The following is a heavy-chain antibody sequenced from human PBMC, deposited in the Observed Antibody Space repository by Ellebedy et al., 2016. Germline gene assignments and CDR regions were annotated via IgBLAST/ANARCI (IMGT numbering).Heavy chain of an antibody. CDR3: YYGHYSGF. CDR1: GFTFRNFF. V-gene: IGHV3-23*01. J-gene: IGHJ4*02. CDR2: ISGDGDNT. Sequence: ESLKISXVSSGFTFRNFFMSWVRQAPGRGLEWISTISGDGDNTFSADSVKGRFTISRDNSRYTLYLQMDSLTAADTAVYYCYYGHYSGFWGQGTLVTVSS. D-gene: IGHD4-17*01.